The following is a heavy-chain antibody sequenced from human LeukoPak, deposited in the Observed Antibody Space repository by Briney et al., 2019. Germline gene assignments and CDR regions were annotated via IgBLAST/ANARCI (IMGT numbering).Heavy chain of an antibody. CDR1: GYTFTSYD. D-gene: IGHD4-17*01. V-gene: IGHV1-18*01. J-gene: IGHJ4*02. CDR3: ARDDVYGDRDFDY. CDR2: ISAYYGNT. Sequence: ASVKVSCKASGYTFTSYDITWVRQAPGQGFEWMGWISAYYGNTKYAQKLQGRVTMTTDTSTSTAYMELRSLRSDDTAVYYCARDDVYGDRDFDYWGQGTLVTVSS.